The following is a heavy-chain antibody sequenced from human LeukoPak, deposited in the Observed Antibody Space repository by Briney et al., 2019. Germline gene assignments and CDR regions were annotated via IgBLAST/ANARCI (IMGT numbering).Heavy chain of an antibody. D-gene: IGHD7-27*01. CDR3: ARDRNWGSGGAFDM. CDR1: GFTFSSYG. J-gene: IGHJ3*02. Sequence: PGRSLRLSCAASGFTFSSYGMHWVRQAPGKGLEWVAVIWYDGSNKYYADSVKGRFTISRDNSKNTLYLQMNSLRAEDTAVYYCARDRNWGSGGAFDMGGEGTMVTVSS. V-gene: IGHV3-33*01. CDR2: IWYDGSNK.